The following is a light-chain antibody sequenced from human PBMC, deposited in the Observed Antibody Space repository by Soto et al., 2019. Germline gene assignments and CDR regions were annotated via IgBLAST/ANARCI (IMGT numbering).Light chain of an antibody. CDR3: CLYTSTFSV. Sequence: QSALTQPASMSGSPGQSITISCIETISYFGTKKFFSWYQQHPGKAPKLIIYEGTKRPSGVSDRFSGSKSVNTAYLTLSGLQAEDEADYFCCLYTSTFSVFGGGTKLTVL. CDR1: ISYFGTKKF. V-gene: IGLV2-23*01. J-gene: IGLJ3*02. CDR2: EGT.